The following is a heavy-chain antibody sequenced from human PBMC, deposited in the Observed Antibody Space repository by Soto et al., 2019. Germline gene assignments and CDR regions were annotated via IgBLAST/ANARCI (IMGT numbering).Heavy chain of an antibody. Sequence: PSETLSLTCAVSGGSISSSNWWSWVRQPPGKGLEWIGEIYHSGSTNYNPSLKSRVTISVDKSKNQFSLKLSSVTAADTAVYYCARDLMVRGVTEKSAVDYWGQGTLVTVS. D-gene: IGHD3-10*01. CDR2: IYHSGST. J-gene: IGHJ4*02. V-gene: IGHV4-4*02. CDR3: ARDLMVRGVTEKSAVDY. CDR1: GGSISSSNW.